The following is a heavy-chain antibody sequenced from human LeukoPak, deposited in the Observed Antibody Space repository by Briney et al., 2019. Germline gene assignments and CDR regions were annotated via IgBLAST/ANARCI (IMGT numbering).Heavy chain of an antibody. V-gene: IGHV4-59*01. CDR1: GGSISSYY. CDR2: IYYSGST. Sequence: SETLSLTCTVSGGSISSYYWSWIRQPPGKGLEWIGYIYYSGSTNYNPSLKSRVTISVDTSKNQFSLKLSSVTAADTAVYYCARVPREMATMGGGAFDIWGQGTMVTVSS. D-gene: IGHD5-12*01. CDR3: ARVPREMATMGGGAFDI. J-gene: IGHJ3*02.